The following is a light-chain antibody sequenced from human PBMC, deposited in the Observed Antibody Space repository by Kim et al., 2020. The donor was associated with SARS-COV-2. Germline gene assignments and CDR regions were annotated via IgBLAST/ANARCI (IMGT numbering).Light chain of an antibody. CDR1: RSNIGIKT. J-gene: IGLJ2*01. V-gene: IGLV1-44*01. CDR3: AARDESLNGVL. CDR2: NTE. Sequence: GQRVTIACSGGRSNIGIKTVSWYQQSTGTAPKLLIYNTEQRPSGVPDRVSGAKSGTSASLAISGVQSEEEADYYCAARDESLNGVLFGGGTKRTVL.